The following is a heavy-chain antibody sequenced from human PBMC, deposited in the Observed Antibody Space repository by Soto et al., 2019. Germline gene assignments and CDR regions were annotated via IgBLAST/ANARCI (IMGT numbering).Heavy chain of an antibody. CDR3: ERGRIQLWYPFDY. V-gene: IGHV4-59*01. CDR1: GGSISSYY. CDR2: IYYSGST. Sequence: QVQLQESGPGLVKPSETLSLTCTVSGGSISSYYWSWIRQPPGKGLEWIGYIYYSGSTNYNPSLKSRVTISVDTSKNQFSRKLSSVTAADTAVYYCERGRIQLWYPFDYWGQGTLVTVSS. D-gene: IGHD5-18*01. J-gene: IGHJ4*02.